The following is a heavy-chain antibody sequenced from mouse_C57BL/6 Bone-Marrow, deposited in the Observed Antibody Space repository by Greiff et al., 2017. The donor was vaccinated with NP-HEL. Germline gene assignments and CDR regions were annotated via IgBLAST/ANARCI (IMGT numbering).Heavy chain of an antibody. CDR1: EYEFPSHD. CDR3: ARRGNYRIGFDY. D-gene: IGHD2-1*01. CDR2: INSDGGST. Sequence: EVNVVESGGGLVQPGESLKLSCESNEYEFPSHDMSWVRKTPEKRLELVAAINSDGGSTYYPDTMERRFIISRDNTKKTLYLQMSSLRSEDTALYYCARRGNYRIGFDYWGQGTTLTVSS. V-gene: IGHV5-2*01. J-gene: IGHJ2*01.